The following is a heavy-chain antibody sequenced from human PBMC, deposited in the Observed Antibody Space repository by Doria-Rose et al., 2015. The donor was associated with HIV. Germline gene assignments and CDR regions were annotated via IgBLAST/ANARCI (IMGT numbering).Heavy chain of an antibody. Sequence: QESGPVLVKPTETLTLTCTVSGVSLSSPGMGVSWIRQPPGKALEWLANIFSHDERSYITSLKSRLTISRCTSKSQVVLTMTDMDPVDTATYYCARIKSSRWYHKYYFDFWGQGALVIVSA. V-gene: IGHV2-26*01. D-gene: IGHD6-13*01. J-gene: IGHJ4*02. CDR3: ARIKSSRWYHKYYFDF. CDR2: IFSHDER. CDR1: GVSLSSPGMG.